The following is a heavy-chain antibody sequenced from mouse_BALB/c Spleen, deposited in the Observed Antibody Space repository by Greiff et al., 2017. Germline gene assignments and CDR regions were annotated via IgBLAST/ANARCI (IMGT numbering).Heavy chain of an antibody. D-gene: IGHD1-2*01. J-gene: IGHJ4*01. Sequence: QVQLKESGPGILQPSQTLSLTCSFSGFSLSTSGMCLSWIRQPSGKGLEWLAHIYWDDDKRYNPSLTCRLTISKDTSRNKVFLKITSVDTADTATYYCARRGGSYAMDYWGQGTSVTVSS. CDR1: GFSLSTSGMC. CDR2: IYWDDDK. V-gene: IGHV8-12*01. CDR3: ARRGGSYAMDY.